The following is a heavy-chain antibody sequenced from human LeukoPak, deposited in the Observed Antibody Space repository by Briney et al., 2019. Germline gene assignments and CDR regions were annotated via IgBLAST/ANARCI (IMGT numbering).Heavy chain of an antibody. CDR1: GYTFTDYH. CDR2: IFPKTGAT. V-gene: IGHV1-2*02. CDR3: ARTGVGSGLSY. J-gene: IGHJ4*02. Sequence: ASVKVSCKASGYTFTDYHIYWLRPAPGQGLEWMAWIFPKTGATTYAREFQGRVTLTSDTSSRTAYMDLRALTSDDTAVYFCARTGVGSGLSYWGQRTQLTVSS. D-gene: IGHD3-22*01.